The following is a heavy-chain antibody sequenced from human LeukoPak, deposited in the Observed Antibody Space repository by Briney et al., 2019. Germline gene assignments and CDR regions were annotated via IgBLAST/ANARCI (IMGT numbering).Heavy chain of an antibody. J-gene: IGHJ4*02. CDR1: GFTFSSYA. Sequence: GGSLRLSCAASGFTFSSYAMSWVRQAPGKGLEWVSVIYSGGSTYYADSVKGRFTISRDNSKNTLYLQMNSLRAEDTAVYYCARTYSSSWYGDFPDYWGQGTLVTVSS. V-gene: IGHV3-53*01. CDR2: IYSGGST. D-gene: IGHD6-13*01. CDR3: ARTYSSSWYGDFPDY.